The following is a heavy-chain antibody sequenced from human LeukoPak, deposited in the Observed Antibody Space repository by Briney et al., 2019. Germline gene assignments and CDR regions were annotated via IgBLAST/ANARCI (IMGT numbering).Heavy chain of an antibody. CDR2: INHSGST. D-gene: IGHD2-2*01. CDR1: GGSFSGYY. V-gene: IGHV4-34*01. Sequence: PSETLPLTCVVYGGSFSGYYWSWIRQPPGKGLEWIGEINHSGSTNYNPSLKSRVTISVDTSKNQFSLKLSSVTAADTAVYYCARGRVSLGYCSSTSCQYYYYGMDVWGKGTTVTVSS. CDR3: ARGRVSLGYCSSTSCQYYYYGMDV. J-gene: IGHJ6*04.